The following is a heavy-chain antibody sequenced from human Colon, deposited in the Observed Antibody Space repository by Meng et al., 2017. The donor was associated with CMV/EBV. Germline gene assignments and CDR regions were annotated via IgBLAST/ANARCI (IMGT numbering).Heavy chain of an antibody. CDR1: GYMFSNFG. Sequence: ASVKVSCKASGYMFSNFGVAWVRQAPGQGPEWMGWMSTYNNNDIIYAEKFRGRLTMTTDTSTNTAYMELRSLASDDTAVYYCARDRCGSCSAGWWFDPWGQGTLVTVS. CDR3: ARDRCGSCSAGWWFDP. V-gene: IGHV1-18*01. D-gene: IGHD2-15*01. J-gene: IGHJ5*02. CDR2: MSTYNNNDI.